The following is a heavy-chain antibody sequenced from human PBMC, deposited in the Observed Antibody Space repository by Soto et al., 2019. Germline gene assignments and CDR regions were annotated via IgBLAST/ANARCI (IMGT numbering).Heavy chain of an antibody. Sequence: QITLKESGPTLVKPTQTLTLTCTFSGFSLTTGGVGVAWIRQPPGKALEWLAVIYWDDDKRYSPSLKNRLTVTKDTSTNQVVLTMTTLAPVDTATYYCAHTPFFGDKLDFWGQGTLVSVSS. CDR3: AHTPFFGDKLDF. J-gene: IGHJ4*02. V-gene: IGHV2-5*02. D-gene: IGHD2-21*01. CDR1: GFSLTTGGVG. CDR2: IYWDDDK.